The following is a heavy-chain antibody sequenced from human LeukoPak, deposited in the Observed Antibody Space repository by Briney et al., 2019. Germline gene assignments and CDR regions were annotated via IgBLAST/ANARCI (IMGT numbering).Heavy chain of an antibody. CDR1: GFTFSSYS. Sequence: GGSLRLSCAASGFTFSSYSMNWVRQAPGKGLEWVSSISSSSSYIYYADSVKGRFTISRDNAKNSLYLQMNSLRAEDTAVYYCARDRRDYDSSGYYPRMDYWGQGTLVTVSS. V-gene: IGHV3-21*01. D-gene: IGHD3-22*01. J-gene: IGHJ4*02. CDR2: ISSSSSYI. CDR3: ARDRRDYDSSGYYPRMDY.